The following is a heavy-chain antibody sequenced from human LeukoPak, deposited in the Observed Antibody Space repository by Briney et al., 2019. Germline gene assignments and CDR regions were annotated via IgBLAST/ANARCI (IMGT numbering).Heavy chain of an antibody. CDR2: IYYSGST. Sequence: SETLSLICTVSGGSISSSSYYWGWIRQPPGKGLEWIGSIYYSGSTYYNPSLKSRVTISVDTSKNQFSLKLSSVTAADTAVYYCARDFPIAVVAATDWGQGTLVTVSS. D-gene: IGHD2-15*01. CDR1: GGSISSSSYY. V-gene: IGHV4-39*07. J-gene: IGHJ4*02. CDR3: ARDFPIAVVAATD.